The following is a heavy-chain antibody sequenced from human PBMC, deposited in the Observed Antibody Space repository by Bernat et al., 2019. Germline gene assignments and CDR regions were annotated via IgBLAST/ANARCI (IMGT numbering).Heavy chain of an antibody. Sequence: EVQLLESGGGLVQPGGSLRLSCAASGFTFSSYAMSWVRQAPGKGLEWVSAISGSGGSTYYADSVKGRFTISRDNSKNTLYLQMNSLRAEDTAVYYCAKDVRWKAVAGSLGGYWGQGTLVTVSS. V-gene: IGHV3-23*01. D-gene: IGHD6-19*01. CDR3: AKDVRWKAVAGSLGGY. CDR1: GFTFSSYA. CDR2: ISGSGGST. J-gene: IGHJ4*02.